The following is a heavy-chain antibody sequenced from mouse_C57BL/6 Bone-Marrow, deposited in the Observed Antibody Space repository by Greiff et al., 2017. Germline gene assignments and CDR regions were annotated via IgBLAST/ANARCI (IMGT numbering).Heavy chain of an antibody. CDR1: GYTFTSHW. CDR2: IYPGSGST. J-gene: IGHJ1*03. Sequence: VQLQQSGAELVKPGASVKMSCKASGYTFTSHWITWVKQRPGQGLEWIGDIYPGSGSTNYNEKFKSKATLTVDTSSSAAYVQLSSLTSEDSAVYYCARPYYSNYWYVDVWGTGTTVTVSS. V-gene: IGHV1-55*01. D-gene: IGHD2-5*01. CDR3: ARPYYSNYWYVDV.